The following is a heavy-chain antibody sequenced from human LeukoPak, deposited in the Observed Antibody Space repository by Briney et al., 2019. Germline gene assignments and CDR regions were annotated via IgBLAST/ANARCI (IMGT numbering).Heavy chain of an antibody. J-gene: IGHJ3*02. CDR2: IGTACDT. Sequence: PGGSLRLSCAASGFTFSSYDMHWFRQATGKGLEWVSAIGTACDTYYPGSVKGRFTISRENAKNSLYLQMNSLRAGDTAVYYCARRGYGDYSDAFDIWGQGTMVTVSS. CDR3: ARRGYGDYSDAFDI. CDR1: GFTFSSYD. D-gene: IGHD4-17*01. V-gene: IGHV3-13*01.